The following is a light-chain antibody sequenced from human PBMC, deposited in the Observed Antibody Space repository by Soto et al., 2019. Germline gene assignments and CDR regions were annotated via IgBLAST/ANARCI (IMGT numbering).Light chain of an antibody. J-gene: IGKJ4*01. CDR3: QQYDNLPLT. V-gene: IGKV1-33*01. Sequence: DIHLTHSPRSLSASVGDRFTITCQASQDISNYLNWYQQKPGKAPKLLIYDSSNLETGVTSRFSGSGSGTDFTFTISSLQPEDIATYYCQQYDNLPLTFGGGTKVDIK. CDR2: DSS. CDR1: QDISNY.